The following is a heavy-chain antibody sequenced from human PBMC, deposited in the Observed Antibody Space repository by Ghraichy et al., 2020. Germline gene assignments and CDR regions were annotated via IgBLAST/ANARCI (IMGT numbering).Heavy chain of an antibody. J-gene: IGHJ4*02. V-gene: IGHV1-24*01. D-gene: IGHD4-17*01. Sequence: ASVKVSCKVSGYTLTELSMHWVRQAPGKGLEWMGGFDPEDGETIYAQKFQGRVTMTEDTSTDTAYMELSSLRSEDTAVYYCATDLLGTVTTGYWGQGTLVTVSS. CDR1: GYTLTELS. CDR3: ATDLLGTVTTGY. CDR2: FDPEDGET.